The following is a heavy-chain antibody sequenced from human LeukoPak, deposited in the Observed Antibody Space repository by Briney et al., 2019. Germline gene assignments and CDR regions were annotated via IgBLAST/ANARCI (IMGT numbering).Heavy chain of an antibody. J-gene: IGHJ4*02. CDR1: GFTFSNYA. CDR2: ISYDGSDK. V-gene: IGHV3-30*04. Sequence: PGMSLRLSCAASGFTFSNYAMHWVRQAPGKGLEWVAVISYDGSDKYYADSVKGRFSISRDNSENTLHLQMNSLRTEDTAVYYCARDVYIVTTFVGGWYREGYFDYWGQGTLVTVSS. D-gene: IGHD6-19*01. CDR3: ARDVYIVTTFVGGWYREGYFDY.